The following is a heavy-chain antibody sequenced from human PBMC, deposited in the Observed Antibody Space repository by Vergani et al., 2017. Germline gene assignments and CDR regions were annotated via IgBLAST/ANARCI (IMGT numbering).Heavy chain of an antibody. CDR1: GYTFTSYG. J-gene: IGHJ6*02. CDR3: ARDDWARGYSYGYDYYYYYGMDV. Sequence: QVQLVQSGAEVKKPGASVKVSCKASGYTFTSYGISWVRQAPGQGLEWMGWISAYNGNTNYAQKLQGRVTMTTDTSTSTAYMELRSLRSDDTAVYYCARDDWARGYSYGYDYYYYYGMDVWGQGTTVTVSS. D-gene: IGHD5-18*01. V-gene: IGHV1-18*01. CDR2: ISAYNGNT.